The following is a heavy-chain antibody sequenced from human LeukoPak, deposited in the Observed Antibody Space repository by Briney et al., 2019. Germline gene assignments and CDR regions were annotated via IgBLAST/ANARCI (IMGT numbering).Heavy chain of an antibody. Sequence: ASVKVSCKASGYTFTSYYMHWVRQAPGQGLEWMGIINPSGGSTSYAQKFQGRVTMTRDTSTSAVYMELSSLRSEDTAVYYCARVSPEWLPDYWGQGTLVTVSS. V-gene: IGHV1-46*01. CDR1: GYTFTSYY. J-gene: IGHJ4*02. D-gene: IGHD3-3*01. CDR3: ARVSPEWLPDY. CDR2: INPSGGST.